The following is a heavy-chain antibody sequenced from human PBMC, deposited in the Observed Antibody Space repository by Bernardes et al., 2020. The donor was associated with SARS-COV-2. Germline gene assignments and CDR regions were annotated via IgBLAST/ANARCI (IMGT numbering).Heavy chain of an antibody. D-gene: IGHD6-6*01. V-gene: IGHV3-23*01. CDR1: GFTFSKNA. CDR2: ISSIGGST. J-gene: IGHJ6*02. CDR3: SKNAKYSSSSMEV. Sequence: GGSLRLSCVASGFTFSKNAMTWVRQVPGKGLEWVSAISSIGGSTYYAESVKGRFTISRDNSRNTLYLEMSSLRGDDTAVYYCSKNAKYSSSSMEVWGQGTTVTVS.